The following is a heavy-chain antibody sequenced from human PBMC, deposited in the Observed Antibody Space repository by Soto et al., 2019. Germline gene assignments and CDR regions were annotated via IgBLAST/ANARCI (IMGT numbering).Heavy chain of an antibody. CDR2: ISSSGSTI. CDR3: SHSGYDSSFLGQEKDY. V-gene: IGHV3-11*01. D-gene: IGHD5-12*01. Sequence: PGGSLRLSCAASGFTFSDYYMSWIRQAPGKGLEWVSYISSSGSTIYYADSVKGRFTISRDNAKNSLYLQMNSLRAEDTAVFYCSHSGYDSSFLGQEKDYWGQGTLVTVSS. J-gene: IGHJ4*02. CDR1: GFTFSDYY.